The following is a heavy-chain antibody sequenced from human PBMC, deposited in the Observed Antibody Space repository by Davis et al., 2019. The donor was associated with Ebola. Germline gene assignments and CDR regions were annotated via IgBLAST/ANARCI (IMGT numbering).Heavy chain of an antibody. CDR3: TRLWSSGDY. V-gene: IGHV3-73*01. D-gene: IGHD6-19*01. CDR1: GFTFSGSA. CDR2: IRSKANSYAT. J-gene: IGHJ4*02. Sequence: GESLKIPCAASGFTFSGSAMHWVRQASGKGLEWVGRIRSKANSYATAYAASVKGRFTISRDDSKNTAYLQMNSLKTEDTAVYYCTRLWSSGDYWGQGTLVTVSS.